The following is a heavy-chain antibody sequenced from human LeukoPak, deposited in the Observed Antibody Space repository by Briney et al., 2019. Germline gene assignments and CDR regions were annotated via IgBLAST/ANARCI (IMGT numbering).Heavy chain of an antibody. CDR2: ISGSGGST. J-gene: IGHJ4*02. Sequence: PGGSLRLSCAGSGFTFSSYSMYWVRQAPGKGLEWVSAISGSGGSTYYADSVKGRFTISRDNSKNTLYLQMNSLRAEDTAVYYCAKSHNVLLWFGELLNNPSPFDYWGQGTLVTVSS. V-gene: IGHV3-23*01. CDR3: AKSHNVLLWFGELLNNPSPFDY. CDR1: GFTFSSYS. D-gene: IGHD3-10*01.